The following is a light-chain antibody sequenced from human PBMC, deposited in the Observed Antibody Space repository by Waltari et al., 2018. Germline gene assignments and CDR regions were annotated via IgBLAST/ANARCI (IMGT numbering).Light chain of an antibody. CDR3: QAGDSSTPWV. CDR1: NLENKS. CDR2: QDA. Sequence: SYELTQPSSVPVYPGQTASITCSGDNLENKSVSWYQQRPGPSPVLVIYQDANRPPGIPERFSGSNAWNTDTWTICGTQAMDEANEYCQAGDSSTPWVFGGGTKVAVL. V-gene: IGLV3-1*01. J-gene: IGLJ3*02.